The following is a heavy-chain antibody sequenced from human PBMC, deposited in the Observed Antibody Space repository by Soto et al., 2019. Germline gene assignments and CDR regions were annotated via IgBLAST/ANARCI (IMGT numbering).Heavy chain of an antibody. CDR3: ATRIAATGRYYFDS. Sequence: EVQLVETGGGLIQPGGSLRLSCAASGFTVSSRYMSWVRQAPGKGLAWVSVFYRAGSTYYADSVKGRFTISRDNSKNTLYLQINSLRAEDTAVYYCATRIAATGRYYFDSWGQGTLVTVSS. V-gene: IGHV3-53*02. D-gene: IGHD6-13*01. CDR2: FYRAGST. CDR1: GFTVSSRY. J-gene: IGHJ4*02.